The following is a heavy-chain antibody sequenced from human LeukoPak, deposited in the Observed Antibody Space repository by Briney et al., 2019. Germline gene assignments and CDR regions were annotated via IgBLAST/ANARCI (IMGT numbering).Heavy chain of an antibody. J-gene: IGHJ4*02. D-gene: IGHD2-15*01. CDR3: ARAVGFCSGGSCYSVRSDH. CDR2: INPNSGDT. V-gene: IGHV1-2*02. Sequence: ASVKVSCKTSKYTFSDYYMHWIRQAPGQGLEWMGWINPNSGDTNYAQRLQDRVTMTRDTSISTAYMELSRLTSDDTAIYYCARAVGFCSGGSCYSVRSDHWGQGALVTVSS. CDR1: KYTFSDYY.